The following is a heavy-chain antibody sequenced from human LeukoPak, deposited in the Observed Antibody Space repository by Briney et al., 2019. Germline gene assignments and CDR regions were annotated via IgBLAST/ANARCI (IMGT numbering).Heavy chain of an antibody. Sequence: GGSLRLSCAASGFTFSSYSMNWVRQAPGKGLEWVSYISSSSSTIYYADSVKGRFTISRDNAKNSLYLQMNSLRAEDTAVYYCAKLGRNYFDYWGQGTLVTVSS. J-gene: IGHJ4*02. CDR2: ISSSSSTI. V-gene: IGHV3-48*04. D-gene: IGHD3-10*01. CDR3: AKLGRNYFDY. CDR1: GFTFSSYS.